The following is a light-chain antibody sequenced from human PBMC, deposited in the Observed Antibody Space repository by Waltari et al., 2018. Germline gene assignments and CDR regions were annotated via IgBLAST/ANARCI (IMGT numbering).Light chain of an antibody. V-gene: IGKV3-20*01. Sequence: EIVLTQSPATLSLSPGDRATLSCRASQSVRSSYLAWYQQKPGQAPRLLIYGASSRATGIPDRFSGSGSGTDFTLTISRLEPEDFAVYYCQQYGTAPRTFGGGTKVEI. CDR3: QQYGTAPRT. CDR2: GAS. CDR1: QSVRSSY. J-gene: IGKJ4*02.